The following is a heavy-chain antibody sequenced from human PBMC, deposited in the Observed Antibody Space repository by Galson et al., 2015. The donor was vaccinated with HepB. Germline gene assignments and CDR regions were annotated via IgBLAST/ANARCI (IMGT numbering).Heavy chain of an antibody. J-gene: IGHJ5*02. CDR1: GGSISSPHYD. Sequence: SETLSLTCTVSGGSISSPHYDWGWIRQPPGKGLEWIGNIDYSGTTYYNPSLKSRVTISVDTSKNQFSLKLNSVTAADTAVYSCARIGLPLRWFDPWGQGTLVTVSS. CDR3: ARIGLPLRWFDP. CDR2: IDYSGTT. V-gene: IGHV4-39*07.